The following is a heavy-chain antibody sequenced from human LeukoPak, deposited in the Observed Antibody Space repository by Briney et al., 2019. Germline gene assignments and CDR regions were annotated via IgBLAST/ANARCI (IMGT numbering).Heavy chain of an antibody. CDR2: ISAYNGNT. CDR3: ARDQGDSGPGWWFDP. Sequence: GASVKVSCKASGYTFTSYGISWVRQAPGQGLEWMGWISAYNGNTNYAQKLQGRVTMTTDTSTSTAYMELRSLRSDDTAVYYCARDQGDSGPGWWFDPWGQGTLVTVSS. J-gene: IGHJ5*02. CDR1: GYTFTSYG. V-gene: IGHV1-18*01. D-gene: IGHD5-12*01.